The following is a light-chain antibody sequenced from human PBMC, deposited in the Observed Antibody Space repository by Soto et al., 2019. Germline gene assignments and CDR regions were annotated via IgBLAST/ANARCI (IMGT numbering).Light chain of an antibody. V-gene: IGKV3-20*01. J-gene: IGKJ5*01. CDR1: QSVTSSY. Sequence: IVLTQSPGTLSLSPWDGATLSCRAIQSVTSSYLAWYQQNPGQAPRLLIYGASKRATGIPDRFFGSGSGTDFTLTISRLEPEDFAVYYCQQYASSPLTFGQGTRLEI. CDR3: QQYASSPLT. CDR2: GAS.